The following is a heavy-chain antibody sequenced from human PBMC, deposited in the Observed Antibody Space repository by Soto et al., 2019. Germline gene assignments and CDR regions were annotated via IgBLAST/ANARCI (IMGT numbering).Heavy chain of an antibody. CDR1: GFTFSSYG. D-gene: IGHD3-3*01. J-gene: IGHJ6*02. Sequence: QVQLVESGGGVVQPGRSLRLSCAASGFTFSSYGMHWVRQAPGKGLEWVAVISYDGSNKYYADSVKGRFTISRDNSKNTLYLQMNRLRAEDTAVYYCAKDNYDFWSGYSSYYYGMDVWGQGTTVTVSS. V-gene: IGHV3-30*18. CDR3: AKDNYDFWSGYSSYYYGMDV. CDR2: ISYDGSNK.